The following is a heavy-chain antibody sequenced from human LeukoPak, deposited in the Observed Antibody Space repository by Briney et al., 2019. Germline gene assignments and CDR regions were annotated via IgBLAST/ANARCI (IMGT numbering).Heavy chain of an antibody. CDR2: ISYSGST. CDR3: ARGRLGGSGSYYNVLDY. D-gene: IGHD3-10*01. CDR1: GGSISSYY. J-gene: IGHJ4*02. Sequence: SETLSLTCTVPGGSISSYYWSWIRQPPGKGLEWIGYISYSGSTNYNPSLKSRVTISVDTSRNQFSLKLSSVTAADTAVYYCARGRLGGSGSYYNVLDYWGQGTLVTVSS. V-gene: IGHV4-59*01.